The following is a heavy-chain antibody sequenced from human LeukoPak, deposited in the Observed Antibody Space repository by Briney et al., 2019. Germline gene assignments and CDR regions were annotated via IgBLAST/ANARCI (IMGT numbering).Heavy chain of an antibody. CDR1: GFTLSRYG. CDR2: INEDASTI. V-gene: IGHV3-74*03. J-gene: IGHJ4*02. D-gene: IGHD3-16*01. CDR3: VRDLILVWTPGDDFDH. Sequence: GGSLRLSCVASGFTLSRYGMPWVRQAPGKGLEWVARINEDASTITYADSVKGRFTISRDNAKNTLYLQMNSLRAEDTAVYFCVRDLILVWTPGDDFDHWGQGTLVTVSS.